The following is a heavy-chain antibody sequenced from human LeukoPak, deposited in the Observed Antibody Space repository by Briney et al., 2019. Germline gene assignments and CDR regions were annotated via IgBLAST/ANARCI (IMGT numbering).Heavy chain of an antibody. CDR1: GGSISSSNW. V-gene: IGHV4-4*02. Sequence: SGTLSLTCALCGGSISSSNWWSWVHQPPGKGLEWSGEIYHSGSTNSNPSLKSRVTISVDKSKNQFSLKLSSVTAADTAVYYCARLDYCSGGSCYWARDNTCFDYWGQGTLVTVSS. D-gene: IGHD2-15*01. CDR2: IYHSGST. J-gene: IGHJ4*02. CDR3: ARLDYCSGGSCYWARDNTCFDY.